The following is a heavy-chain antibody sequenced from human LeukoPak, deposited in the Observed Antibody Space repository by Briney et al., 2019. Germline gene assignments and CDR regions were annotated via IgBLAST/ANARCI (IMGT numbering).Heavy chain of an antibody. Sequence: ASVKVSCKASGGTFSSYDISWVRQAPGQGLEWMGRIIPIFGIANYAQKFQGRVTITADKSTSTAYMELSSLRSEDTAVYYCARERDGYNYPGYFDYWGQGTLVTVSS. V-gene: IGHV1-69*04. CDR1: GGTFSSYD. D-gene: IGHD5-24*01. J-gene: IGHJ4*02. CDR3: ARERDGYNYPGYFDY. CDR2: IIPIFGIA.